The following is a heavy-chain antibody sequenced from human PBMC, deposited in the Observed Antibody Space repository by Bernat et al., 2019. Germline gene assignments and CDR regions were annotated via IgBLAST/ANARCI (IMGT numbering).Heavy chain of an antibody. CDR1: GLTFSSHA. Sequence: EVQLLESGGGLVQPGGSLRLSCAASGLTFSSHAMNWVRQAPWKGLGWVSGISGSGSSTTYADSVKGRFIISRDSCKNTLYLQMNSLRAEDTAVYFCAKVYPRTTETRGGFDLWGRGTLVTVSS. V-gene: IGHV3-23*01. CDR3: AKVYPRTTETRGGFDL. D-gene: IGHD4-17*01. J-gene: IGHJ2*01. CDR2: ISGSGSST.